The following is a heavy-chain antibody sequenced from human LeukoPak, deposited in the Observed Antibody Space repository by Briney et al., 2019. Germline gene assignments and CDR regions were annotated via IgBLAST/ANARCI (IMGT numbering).Heavy chain of an antibody. CDR2: IIPILGIA. CDR1: GGTFSSYA. CDR3: ARATGPIAARPFYYYGMDV. D-gene: IGHD6-6*01. J-gene: IGHJ6*02. V-gene: IGHV1-69*04. Sequence: SVKVSCKASGGTFSSYAISWVRQAPGQGLEWMGRIIPILGIANYAQKFQGRVTITADKSTSTAYMELSSLRSEDTAVYYCARATGPIAARPFYYYGMDVWGQGTTVTVSS.